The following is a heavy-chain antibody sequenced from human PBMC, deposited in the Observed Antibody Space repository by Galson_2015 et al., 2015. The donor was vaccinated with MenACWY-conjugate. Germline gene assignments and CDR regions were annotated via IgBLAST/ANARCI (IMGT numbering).Heavy chain of an antibody. CDR2: IYYSGSA. J-gene: IGHJ4*02. CDR1: GGSVSSTDYY. D-gene: IGHD6-6*01. V-gene: IGHV4-61*08. Sequence: SETLSLTCTVSGGSVSSTDYYWSWIRQPPGKGLEWIGYIYYSGSANYNPFFKSRVTISVDTSKNQFSPKVNSVTAADTAVYYCARYPSNTSSSGSSYWGQGTLVTVSS. CDR3: ARYPSNTSSSGSSY.